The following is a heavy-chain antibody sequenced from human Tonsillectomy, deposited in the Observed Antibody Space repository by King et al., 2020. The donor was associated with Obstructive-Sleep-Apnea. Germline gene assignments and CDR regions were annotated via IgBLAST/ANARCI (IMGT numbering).Heavy chain of an antibody. Sequence: VQLVESGGGLVQPGGSLRLSCAASGFTFSSYSMNWVRQAPGKGLEWVSYFSSSSSTIYYTDSVKGRFTISRDNAKNSLYLQMNSLRAEDTAVYYCARGGRDGYNYPDYWGQGTLVTVSS. D-gene: IGHD5-24*01. J-gene: IGHJ4*02. CDR3: ARGGRDGYNYPDY. CDR2: FSSSSSTI. CDR1: GFTFSSYS. V-gene: IGHV3-48*04.